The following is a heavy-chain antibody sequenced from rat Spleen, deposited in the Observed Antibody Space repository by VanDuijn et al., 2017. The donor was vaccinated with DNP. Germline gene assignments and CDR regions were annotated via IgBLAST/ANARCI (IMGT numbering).Heavy chain of an antibody. CDR2: IQNGGNT. V-gene: IGHV2S1*01. CDR1: GFSLTSYH. Sequence: VQLKESGPGLVQPSQTLSLTCTVSGFSLTSYHVHWVRQPPGKGLEWMGRIQNGGNTDYNSALKSRLSINRDTSKSQVFLKMNSLQTDDTAIYYCTRESWGYVMDAWGQGASVTVSS. J-gene: IGHJ4*01. CDR3: TRESWGYVMDA. D-gene: IGHD1-7*01.